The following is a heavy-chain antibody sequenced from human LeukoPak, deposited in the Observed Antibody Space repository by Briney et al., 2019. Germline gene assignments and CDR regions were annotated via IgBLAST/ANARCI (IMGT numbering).Heavy chain of an antibody. D-gene: IGHD3-10*01. Sequence: SETLSLTRTVSGGSISSYYWSWIRQPPGKGLEWIGYIYYSGSTDYNPSLKSRVTISVDTSKNQFSLKLSSVTAADTAVYYCARDRALNWFDPWGQGTLVTVSS. CDR3: ARDRALNWFDP. CDR2: IYYSGST. V-gene: IGHV4-59*01. J-gene: IGHJ5*02. CDR1: GGSISSYY.